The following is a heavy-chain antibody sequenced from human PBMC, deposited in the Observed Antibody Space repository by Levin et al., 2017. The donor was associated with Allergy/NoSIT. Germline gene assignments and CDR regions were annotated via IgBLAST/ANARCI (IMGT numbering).Heavy chain of an antibody. J-gene: IGHJ6*02. V-gene: IGHV3-7*01. Sequence: GESLKISCAASGFTFSNYWMNWVRQAPGKGLEWVANIKQDGSEKYYVDSVKGRFTISRDNAKNSLYLQLNSLRAEDTAVYYCARTDSSGYYPYYHYYGMDVWGQGTTVTVAS. D-gene: IGHD3-22*01. CDR3: ARTDSSGYYPYYHYYGMDV. CDR2: IKQDGSEK. CDR1: GFTFSNYW.